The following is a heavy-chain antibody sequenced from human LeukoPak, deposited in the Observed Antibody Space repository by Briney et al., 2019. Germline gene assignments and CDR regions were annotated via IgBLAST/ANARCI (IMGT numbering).Heavy chain of an antibody. Sequence: SETLSLTCTVSGYSISSGYYWGWIRQPPGKGLEWIGSIYHSGSTYYNPSLKSRVTISVDTSKNQFSLKLSSVTAADTAVYYCARLEIFGVVIHDAFDIWGQGTVVTVSS. D-gene: IGHD3-3*01. CDR1: GYSISSGYY. CDR2: IYHSGST. CDR3: ARLEIFGVVIHDAFDI. J-gene: IGHJ3*02. V-gene: IGHV4-38-2*02.